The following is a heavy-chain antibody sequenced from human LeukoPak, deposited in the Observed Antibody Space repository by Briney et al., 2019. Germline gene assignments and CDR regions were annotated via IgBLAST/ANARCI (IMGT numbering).Heavy chain of an antibody. V-gene: IGHV3-74*01. D-gene: IGHD2-2*01. CDR2: INSDASDI. CDR3: ARICSSTDCLIPD. CDR1: GFTFSNHF. J-gene: IGHJ4*02. Sequence: GGSLRLSCSTSGFTFSNHFMHWVRQAPGKGLVWISRINSDASDINYADFVKGRFTISRDNAKNTVYLQINSLRDEDTAVYYCARICSSTDCLIPDWGQGTLVTVSS.